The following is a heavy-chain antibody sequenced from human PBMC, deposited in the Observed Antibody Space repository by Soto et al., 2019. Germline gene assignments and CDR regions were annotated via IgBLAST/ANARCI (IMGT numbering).Heavy chain of an antibody. J-gene: IGHJ6*02. CDR3: ASQSTTYYDFWSGYYEGYGMDV. V-gene: IGHV5-51*01. CDR1: GYSFTSYW. Sequence: LGESLKISCKGSGYSFTSYWIGWVRQMPWKGLEWMGIIYPGDSDTRYSPSFQGQVTISADKSISTAYLQWSSLKASDTAMYYCASQSTTYYDFWSGYYEGYGMDVWGQGTTVTVSS. D-gene: IGHD3-3*01. CDR2: IYPGDSDT.